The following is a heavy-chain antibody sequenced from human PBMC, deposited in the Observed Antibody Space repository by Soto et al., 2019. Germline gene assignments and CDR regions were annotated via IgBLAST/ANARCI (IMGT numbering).Heavy chain of an antibody. CDR2: IKSKTDGGTI. Sequence: EVQLVESGGGLVKPGESLRLSCAASDLSFSNAYINWVRQAPGKGLEWVGRIKSKTDGGTIDYVATGKGRFIISRDDSSNTVYLQMNSLKTEDTAVYYCTTRGALGYWGQGTLVTVSS. D-gene: IGHD2-15*01. V-gene: IGHV3-15*07. J-gene: IGHJ4*02. CDR1: DLSFSNAY. CDR3: TTRGALGY.